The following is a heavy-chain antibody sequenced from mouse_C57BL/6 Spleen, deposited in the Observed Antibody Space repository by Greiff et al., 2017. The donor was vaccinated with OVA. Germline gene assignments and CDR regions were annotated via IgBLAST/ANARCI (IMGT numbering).Heavy chain of an antibody. J-gene: IGHJ3*01. CDR3: ARGGITTVGEPFAY. CDR1: GYSFTDYN. V-gene: IGHV1-39*01. D-gene: IGHD1-1*01. Sequence: VVEPGASVKISCKASGYSFTDYNMNWVKQSNGKSLEWIGVINPNYGTTSYNQKFKGKATLTVDQSSSTAYMQLNSLTSEDSAVYYCARGGITTVGEPFAYWGQGTLVTVSA. CDR2: INPNYGTT.